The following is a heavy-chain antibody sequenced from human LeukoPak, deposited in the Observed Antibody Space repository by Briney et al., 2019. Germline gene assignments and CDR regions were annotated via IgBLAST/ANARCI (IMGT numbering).Heavy chain of an antibody. CDR3: AKGGWQWLASYYFDS. CDR1: GFTFDDYA. CDR2: ISWNSDSV. Sequence: GGSLRLSCAASGFTFDDYAMHWVRQAPGKGLECVSSISWNSDSVVYADSVKGRFTLSRDNAKNSLYLQMNSLRAEDTALYYCAKGGWQWLASYYFDSWGQGTLVTVSS. D-gene: IGHD6-19*01. V-gene: IGHV3-9*01. J-gene: IGHJ4*02.